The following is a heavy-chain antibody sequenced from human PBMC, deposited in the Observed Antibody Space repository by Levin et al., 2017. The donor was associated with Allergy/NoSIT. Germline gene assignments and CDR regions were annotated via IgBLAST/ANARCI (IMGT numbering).Heavy chain of an antibody. J-gene: IGHJ5*02. D-gene: IGHD2-15*01. CDR1: GVTFRSSW. V-gene: IGHV3-74*01. Sequence: SCAASGVTFRSSWMHWVRQAPGKGLVWVSRINSDGSSTIYADSVKGRFTISRDNAKNTLYLQMNSLRAEDTAVYYCARDLGYCSGGSCRNWFDPWGQGTLVTVSS. CDR2: INSDGSST. CDR3: ARDLGYCSGGSCRNWFDP.